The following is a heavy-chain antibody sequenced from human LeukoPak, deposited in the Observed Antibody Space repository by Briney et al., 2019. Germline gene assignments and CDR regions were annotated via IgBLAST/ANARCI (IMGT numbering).Heavy chain of an antibody. V-gene: IGHV1-24*01. CDR1: GYTLTELS. D-gene: IGHD3-10*01. CDR2: FDPEDGET. CDR3: ATGGSGRSWDWFAP. Sequence: ASVKVSCKVSGYTLTELSMHWVRQAPGKGLEWMGGFDPEDGETIYAQKFQGRVTMTEDTSTDTAYMELSDLTSDDTAVYYCATGGSGRSWDWFAPWGQGTLVTVSS. J-gene: IGHJ5*02.